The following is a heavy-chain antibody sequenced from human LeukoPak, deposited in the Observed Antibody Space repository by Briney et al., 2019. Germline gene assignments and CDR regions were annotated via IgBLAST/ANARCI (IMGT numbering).Heavy chain of an antibody. J-gene: IGHJ4*02. V-gene: IGHV3-21*01. Sequence: GGSLRLSCAASGFTFSSYSMNWVRQAPGKGLEWVSSISSSSSYIYYADSVKGRFTISRDNAKNSLYLQMNSLRAEDTAVYYCAKGVSSWQPSHFDYWGQGTLVTVSS. CDR1: GFTFSSYS. D-gene: IGHD2-15*01. CDR3: AKGVSSWQPSHFDY. CDR2: ISSSSSYI.